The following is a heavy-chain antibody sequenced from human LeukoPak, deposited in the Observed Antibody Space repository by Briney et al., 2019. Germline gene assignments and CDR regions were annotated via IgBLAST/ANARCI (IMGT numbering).Heavy chain of an antibody. V-gene: IGHV3-43*02. CDR3: AKDILSEQWHDAFDI. CDR2: ISGDGGST. Sequence: GGSLRLSCAASGFIVDDYAMYWVRQAPGQGLEWVSLISGDGGSTYYADSVKGRFTISRDNSKNSLFLQMNSLRTEDTALYYCAKDILSEQWHDAFDIWGQGTMVTVSS. D-gene: IGHD6-19*01. J-gene: IGHJ3*02. CDR1: GFIVDDYA.